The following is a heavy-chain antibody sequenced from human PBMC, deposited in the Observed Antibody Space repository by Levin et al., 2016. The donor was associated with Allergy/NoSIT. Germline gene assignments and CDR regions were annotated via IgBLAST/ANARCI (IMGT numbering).Heavy chain of an antibody. D-gene: IGHD1-26*01. Sequence: GESLKISCAASGFSLSDTWMHWVRQVPGKGLEWVSFISSSSSFVHYTDSVKGRFTISRDNAKNSLYLQVNSLRAEDTAVYYCARVASGSYYMSAFDIWGQGTMVTVSS. J-gene: IGHJ3*02. CDR1: GFSLSDTW. CDR3: ARVASGSYYMSAFDI. CDR2: ISSSSSFV. V-gene: IGHV3-21*06.